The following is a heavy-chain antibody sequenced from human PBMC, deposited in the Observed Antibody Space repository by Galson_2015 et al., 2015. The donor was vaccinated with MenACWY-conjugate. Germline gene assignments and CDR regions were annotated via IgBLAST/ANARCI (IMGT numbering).Heavy chain of an antibody. J-gene: IGHJ6*02. CDR2: IDPSSGGA. CDR3: ARGSKRTLAALYYYGLNV. V-gene: IGHV1-2*07. CDR1: GYTFTDYY. Sequence: SVKVSCTASGYTFTDYYIHWVRQAPGQGLEWMAWIDPSSGGAPSAPTLQGRVTMTRDTSTTTAYMEVSRLKSDDTAIYYCARGSKRTLAALYYYGLNVWGQGTSVAVSS. D-gene: IGHD4-11*01.